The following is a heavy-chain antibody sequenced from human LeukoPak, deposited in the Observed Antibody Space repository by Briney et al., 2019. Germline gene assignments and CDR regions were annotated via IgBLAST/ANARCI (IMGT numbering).Heavy chain of an antibody. J-gene: IGHJ5*02. V-gene: IGHV3-48*03. Sequence: PGGSLRLSCAASGFTFRNYEMNWVRQAPGKGLEWVSYISSGGTTIYYADSVKGRFTISRDNAKNSLYLQMNSLRAEDTAVYYCARDHSTSWTNWFDPWGQGTLVTVSS. CDR2: ISSGGTTI. D-gene: IGHD2-2*01. CDR3: ARDHSTSWTNWFDP. CDR1: GFTFRNYE.